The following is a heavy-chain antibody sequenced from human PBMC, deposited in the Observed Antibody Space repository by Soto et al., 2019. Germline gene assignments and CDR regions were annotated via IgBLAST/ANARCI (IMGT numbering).Heavy chain of an antibody. CDR2: ISGDGSST. V-gene: IGHV3-74*01. J-gene: IGHJ4*02. D-gene: IGHD2-2*01. CDR3: AKDHRRYCSSTSCPDY. Sequence: EVQLVDSGGGLVQPGGSLRLSCAASEFTFRSYWMHWVRQSPGKGLVWVSRISGDGSSTTYADSVRGRFTISRDNAKNTVYLQMNSLRAEDTAVYYCAKDHRRYCSSTSCPDYWGQGTLVTVSS. CDR1: EFTFRSYW.